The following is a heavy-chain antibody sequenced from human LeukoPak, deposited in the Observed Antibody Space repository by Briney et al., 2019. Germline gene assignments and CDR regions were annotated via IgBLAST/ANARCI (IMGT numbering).Heavy chain of an antibody. V-gene: IGHV4-59*08. Sequence: SETLSLTCIVSGGSISRYYWSWIRQPPGKGLEWIGYIYYSGSTNYNPSLKSRVTISVDTSKNQFSLKLSSVTAADTAVYYCARQGDAFDIWGQGTVVTVSS. CDR1: GGSISRYY. CDR2: IYYSGST. J-gene: IGHJ3*02. CDR3: ARQGDAFDI.